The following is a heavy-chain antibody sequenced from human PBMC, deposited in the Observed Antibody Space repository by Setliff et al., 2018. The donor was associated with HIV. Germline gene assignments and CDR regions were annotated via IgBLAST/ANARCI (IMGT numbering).Heavy chain of an antibody. CDR3: AKIPKFYEFLSGNNYFDY. Sequence: GGSLRLSCAASGFTFSDYYVSWIRQAPGKGLEWVSYITSSGSTIYYADSVKGRFTISRDNAKSSLYLQMNSLGAEDTAVYYCAKIPKFYEFLSGNNYFDYWGQGSLVTVSS. CDR2: ITSSGSTI. CDR1: GFTFSDYY. J-gene: IGHJ4*02. V-gene: IGHV3-11*01. D-gene: IGHD3-3*01.